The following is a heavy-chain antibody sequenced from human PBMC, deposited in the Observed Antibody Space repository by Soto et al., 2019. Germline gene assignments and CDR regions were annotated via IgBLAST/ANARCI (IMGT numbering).Heavy chain of an antibody. CDR3: ARDREYYYDSSGNYYYHYGMDV. Sequence: GASVKVSCKASGYTFTNYCISWVRQAPGQGLEWMGWISGYNGNTKYAQKFQGRVTMTTDTPTNTAYMELRSLRSDDTAVYYCARDREYYYDSSGNYYYHYGMDVWGQGTTVTVSS. V-gene: IGHV1-18*04. J-gene: IGHJ6*02. D-gene: IGHD3-22*01. CDR1: GYTFTNYC. CDR2: ISGYNGNT.